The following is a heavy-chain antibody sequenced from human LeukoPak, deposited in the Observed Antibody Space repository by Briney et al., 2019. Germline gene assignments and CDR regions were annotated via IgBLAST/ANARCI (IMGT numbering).Heavy chain of an antibody. CDR3: ARAQAIVATTLDY. Sequence: GASVKVSCKASGYTFTREDISWVRQAPGQGLEWMGWINPNSGGTNYAQKFQGRVTMTRDTSIRTAYMELSRLRSDDTAVYYCARAQAIVATTLDYWGQGTLVTVSS. J-gene: IGHJ4*02. CDR2: INPNSGGT. V-gene: IGHV1-2*02. CDR1: GYTFTRED. D-gene: IGHD5-12*01.